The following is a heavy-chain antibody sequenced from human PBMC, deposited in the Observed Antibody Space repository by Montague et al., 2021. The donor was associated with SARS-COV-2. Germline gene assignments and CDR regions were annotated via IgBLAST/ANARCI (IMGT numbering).Heavy chain of an antibody. D-gene: IGHD6-19*01. CDR1: GGSISSSSYY. V-gene: IGHV4-39*01. Sequence: SETLSLTCTVSGGSISSSSYYWGWIRQPPGKGLEWIGSIYYSGSTYYNSSLKSRVTIAVNTSKNQFSLKLSSVTAADTAVYYCARLCYSSGWSENDALDIWGQGTMVTVSS. J-gene: IGHJ3*02. CDR2: IYYSGST. CDR3: ARLCYSSGWSENDALDI.